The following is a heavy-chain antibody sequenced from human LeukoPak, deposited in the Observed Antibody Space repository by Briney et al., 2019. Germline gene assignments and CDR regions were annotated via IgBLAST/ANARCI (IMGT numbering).Heavy chain of an antibody. J-gene: IGHJ3*02. D-gene: IGHD2-15*01. Sequence: SETLSLTCAVYGGSFSGYYWSWIRQPPGKGLEWIGEINHSGSTNYNPSLKSRVTISVDTSKNQFSLKLSSVTAADTAVYYCERVGGYCSGGSCFRRNGHDAFDIWGQGTMVTVSS. CDR1: GGSFSGYY. CDR2: INHSGST. CDR3: ERVGGYCSGGSCFRRNGHDAFDI. V-gene: IGHV4-34*01.